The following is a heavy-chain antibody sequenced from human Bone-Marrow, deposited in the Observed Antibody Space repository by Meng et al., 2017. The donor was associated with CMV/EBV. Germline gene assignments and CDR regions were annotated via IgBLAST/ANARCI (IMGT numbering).Heavy chain of an antibody. Sequence: GGSLRLSCAASGFTFSSYAMHWVRQAPGKGLEWVAVISYDGSNKYYADSVKGRFTISRDNSKNTLYLQMNSLRAEDTAVYYCARGSKPDSNDFWSGYPDYWGQGTLVTVSS. J-gene: IGHJ4*02. CDR2: ISYDGSNK. V-gene: IGHV3-30*04. CDR1: GFTFSSYA. D-gene: IGHD3-3*01. CDR3: ARGSKPDSNDFWSGYPDY.